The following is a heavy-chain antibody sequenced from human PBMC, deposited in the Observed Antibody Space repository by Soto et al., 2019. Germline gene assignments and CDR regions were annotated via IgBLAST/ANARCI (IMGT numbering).Heavy chain of an antibody. J-gene: IGHJ4*02. Sequence: EVQLLESGGGLVQPGGSLRLSCAASGFTFTGNAMTWVRQAPGKGLEWVSSISGSGNATFYADSVKGRFTISRDNSRSTLYLQMISLRAEDTALYYCAKGGQMSFWGQGTLVTVSS. CDR1: GFTFTGNA. V-gene: IGHV3-23*01. CDR2: ISGSGNAT. CDR3: AKGGQMSF. D-gene: IGHD1-26*01.